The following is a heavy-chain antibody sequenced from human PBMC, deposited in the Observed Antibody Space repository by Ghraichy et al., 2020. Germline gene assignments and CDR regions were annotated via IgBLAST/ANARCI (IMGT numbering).Heavy chain of an antibody. J-gene: IGHJ3*01. CDR3: TTYNQKDAFDV. CDR2: IKTTGTT. V-gene: IGHV3-15*05. D-gene: IGHD1-14*01. Sequence: GGSLRLSCAAPGITFSNVWMSWVRQAPGKGLEWVGRIKTTGTTDYAAPVKGRFTISRDDPKKILYLQMNSLKTEDTAAYYCTTYNQKDAFDVWGQGTVVTVSS. CDR1: GITFSNVW.